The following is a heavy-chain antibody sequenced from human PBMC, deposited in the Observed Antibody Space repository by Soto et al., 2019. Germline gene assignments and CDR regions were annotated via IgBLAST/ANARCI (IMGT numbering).Heavy chain of an antibody. CDR3: ATASTNYYYYYGMDA. CDR2: IDPRDSET. J-gene: IGHJ6*02. V-gene: IGHV5-51*01. Sequence: GESLKISCKGSGYSFTSYWIGWVRQMPGKGLEWMGIIDPRDSETRYSPSFQGQVTISVDKFINTAYLQWSSLKASDTAMYYCATASTNYYYYYGMDAWGQGTTVTVSS. CDR1: GYSFTSYW.